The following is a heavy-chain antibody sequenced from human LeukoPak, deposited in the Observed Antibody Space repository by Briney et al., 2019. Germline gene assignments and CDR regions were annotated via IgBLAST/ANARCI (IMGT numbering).Heavy chain of an antibody. Sequence: GASVKVSCKASGYNFNEYDINWVRQAPGQGLEWMGWINPNSGNTGYAQNFQGRVTMTRSTSMSTIYMELSSLKSGDTGIYYCVRYSRGFCAGGSCSSYFFDYWGQGTAVTVSS. V-gene: IGHV1-8*01. CDR2: INPNSGNT. CDR1: GYNFNEYD. J-gene: IGHJ4*02. CDR3: VRYSRGFCAGGSCSSYFFDY. D-gene: IGHD2-15*01.